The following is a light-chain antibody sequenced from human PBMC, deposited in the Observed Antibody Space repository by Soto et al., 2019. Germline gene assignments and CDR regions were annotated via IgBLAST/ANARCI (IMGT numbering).Light chain of an antibody. J-gene: IGKJ1*01. CDR2: KAS. CDR3: QQYSFQSWT. Sequence: DIQLTQSPSTLSASLGDSVTITCRASQSINKWLAWYQQKPGKAPHLLIYKASNLESGVSSRFSGSGSGTEFTLTISRPQPDDFATYYCQQYSFQSWTFGQGTQVE. CDR1: QSINKW. V-gene: IGKV1-5*03.